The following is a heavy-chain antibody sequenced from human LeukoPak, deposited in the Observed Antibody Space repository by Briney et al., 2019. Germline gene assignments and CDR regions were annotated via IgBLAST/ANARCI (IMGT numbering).Heavy chain of an antibody. Sequence: SETLSLTCTVSGGSISSSSYYWGWIRQPPGKGLEWTGSIYSSGSTHYNPSLNSRLTISADTSKNQFSLNLRSVTAADTAVYFCVRDGGNWDVDYWGQGTLVTVSS. CDR1: GGSISSSSYY. J-gene: IGHJ4*02. D-gene: IGHD3-16*01. V-gene: IGHV4-39*07. CDR2: IYSSGST. CDR3: VRDGGNWDVDY.